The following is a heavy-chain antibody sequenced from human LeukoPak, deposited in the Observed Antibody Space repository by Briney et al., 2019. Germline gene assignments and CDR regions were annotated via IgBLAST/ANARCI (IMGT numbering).Heavy chain of an antibody. Sequence: SETLSLTCTVSGGSISSYYWSWIRQPAGKGLEWIGRIYTSGSTNYNPSLKSRVTISVDKSKNQFSLKLSSATAADTAVYYCARDLKDYFDYWGQGTLVTVSS. J-gene: IGHJ4*02. CDR2: IYTSGST. V-gene: IGHV4-4*07. CDR3: ARDLKDYFDY. CDR1: GGSISSYY.